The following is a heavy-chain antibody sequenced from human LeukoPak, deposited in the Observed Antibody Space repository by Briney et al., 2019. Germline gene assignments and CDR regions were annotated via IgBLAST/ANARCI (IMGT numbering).Heavy chain of an antibody. CDR1: GFIFSSYA. V-gene: IGHV3-30-3*01. D-gene: IGHD5-24*01. Sequence: PGRSLRLSCAASGFIFSSYAMHWVRQAPGKGLEWVAVISYDGSNKYYADSVKGRFNISRDNSKNTLYLQMNSLRAEDTAVYYCARDRENIKIVEMATIRGSYFDYWGQGTLVTVSS. J-gene: IGHJ4*02. CDR2: ISYDGSNK. CDR3: ARDRENIKIVEMATIRGSYFDY.